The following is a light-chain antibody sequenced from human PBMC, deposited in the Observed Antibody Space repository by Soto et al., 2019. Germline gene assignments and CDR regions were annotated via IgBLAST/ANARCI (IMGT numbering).Light chain of an antibody. CDR2: DVN. CDR3: TSYRGSGTLEYA. Sequence: QSVLTQPASVSGSPGQSITISCTGSGSDVGAYIYVSWYQHHPGKAPKLIIYDVNNRPSGVSDRFSGSKSGNTASLTISGVQAEDEADYFCTSYRGSGTLEYAFGTGTKVTVL. V-gene: IGLV2-14*03. CDR1: GSDVGAYIY. J-gene: IGLJ1*01.